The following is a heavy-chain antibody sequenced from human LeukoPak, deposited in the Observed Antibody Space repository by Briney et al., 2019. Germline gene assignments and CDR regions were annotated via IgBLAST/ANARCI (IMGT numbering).Heavy chain of an antibody. CDR3: ASTKRGGGAFDI. CDR1: GFTFSSYA. D-gene: IGHD2-8*01. Sequence: GGSLRLSCAASGFTFSSYAMHWVRQAPGKGLEWVAVISYDGSNKYYADSVKGRFTISRDNSKNTLYLQMNSLRAEDTAVYYCASTKRGGGAFDIWGQGTMVTVSS. J-gene: IGHJ3*02. V-gene: IGHV3-30-3*01. CDR2: ISYDGSNK.